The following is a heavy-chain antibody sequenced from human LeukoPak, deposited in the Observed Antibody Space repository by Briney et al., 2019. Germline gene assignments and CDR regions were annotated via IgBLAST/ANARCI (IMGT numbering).Heavy chain of an antibody. CDR1: GFTFSSYA. J-gene: IGHJ4*02. Sequence: SGGSLRLSCSASGFTFSSYAMHWVRQAPGKGLEYVSAISSNGGSTYYADSVKGRFTISRDNSKNTLYLQMSSLRAEDTTVYYCVKDSQLAAAGSFDYWGQGTLVTVSS. D-gene: IGHD6-13*01. V-gene: IGHV3-64D*09. CDR3: VKDSQLAAAGSFDY. CDR2: ISSNGGST.